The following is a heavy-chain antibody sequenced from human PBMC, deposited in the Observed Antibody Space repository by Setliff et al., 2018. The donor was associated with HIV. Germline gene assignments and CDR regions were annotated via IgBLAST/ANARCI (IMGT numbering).Heavy chain of an antibody. CDR1: GFSFSRCG. V-gene: IGHV3-30*02. CDR3: ARADSSGFFYGVDY. CDR2: IRYDGSDK. J-gene: IGHJ4*02. Sequence: GGSLRLSCAASGFSFSRCGMHWVRQAPGKGLEWVTFIRYDGSDKYYADSVKGRFTISRDNSKNTLYLQMNNLRAEDAAVYYCARADSSGFFYGVDYWGQGTLVTVSS. D-gene: IGHD3-22*01.